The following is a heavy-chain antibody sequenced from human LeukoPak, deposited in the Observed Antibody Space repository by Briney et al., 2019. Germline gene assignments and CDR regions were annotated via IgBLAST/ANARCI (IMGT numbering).Heavy chain of an antibody. CDR1: GGSISSYY. Sequence: PSETLSLTCTVSGGSISSYYWSWIRQPPGKGLEWVGHIYYLGSTNYNPSLKSRVTISVDTSKNQFSLKLSSVTAADTAVYYCARGPRMSTIFGVVNPKAFDPWGQGTLVTVSS. CDR3: ARGPRMSTIFGVVNPKAFDP. CDR2: IYYLGST. D-gene: IGHD3-3*01. V-gene: IGHV4-59*12. J-gene: IGHJ5*02.